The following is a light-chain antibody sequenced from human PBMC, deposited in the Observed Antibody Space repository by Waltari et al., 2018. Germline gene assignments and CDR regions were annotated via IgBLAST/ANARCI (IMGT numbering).Light chain of an antibody. CDR1: ILGSKY. CDR3: QALGSNRWV. J-gene: IGLJ3*02. CDR2: QDI. V-gene: IGLV3-1*01. Sequence: SYELTQPPSVSVSPGQTASITCSGDILGSKYASWYQHKADQSPLLVIYQDINRPSGIPERFSGSKSGNTATLTISGTQAMDDADYYCQALGSNRWVFGGGTKLTVL.